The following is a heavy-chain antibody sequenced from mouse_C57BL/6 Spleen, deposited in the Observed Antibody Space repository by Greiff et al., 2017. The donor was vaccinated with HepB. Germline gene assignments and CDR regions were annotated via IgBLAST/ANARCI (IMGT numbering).Heavy chain of an antibody. D-gene: IGHD1-1*01. CDR2: ILPGSGST. CDR1: GYTFTGYW. V-gene: IGHV1-9*01. CDR3: ARLNYGSYFDY. Sequence: VQLQQSGAELMKPGASVKLSCKATGYTFTGYWIEWVKQRPGHGLEWIGEILPGSGSTNYNEKFKSKATLTVDTSSSTAYMQLSSLTSEDSAVYYCARLNYGSYFDYWGQGTTLTVSS. J-gene: IGHJ2*01.